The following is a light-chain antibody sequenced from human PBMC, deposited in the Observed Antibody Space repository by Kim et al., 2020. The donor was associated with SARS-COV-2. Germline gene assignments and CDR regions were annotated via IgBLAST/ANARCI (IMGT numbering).Light chain of an antibody. J-gene: IGLJ2*01. Sequence: SYELTQPPSVSVSPGQTASIACPGDKLGDKYACWYQQKPGQSPVLVIYQDSKRPSRIPERFSGSNSGNTATLTISGTQAMDEADYYCQAWDSSRVV. CDR1: KLGDKY. CDR3: QAWDSSRVV. CDR2: QDS. V-gene: IGLV3-1*01.